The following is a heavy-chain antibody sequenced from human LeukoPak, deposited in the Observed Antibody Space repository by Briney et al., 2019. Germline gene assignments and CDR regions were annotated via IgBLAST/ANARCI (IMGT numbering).Heavy chain of an antibody. CDR3: ARGDYGDYWNYYYMDV. Sequence: GGSLRLSCAASGFTFDDYGMNWVRQAPGKGLEWVSYISSSGSTIYYADSVKGRFTISRDNAKNSLYLQMNSLRAEDTAVYSCARGDYGDYWNYYYMDVWGKGTTVTV. J-gene: IGHJ6*03. V-gene: IGHV3-48*04. D-gene: IGHD4-17*01. CDR1: GFTFDDYG. CDR2: ISSSGSTI.